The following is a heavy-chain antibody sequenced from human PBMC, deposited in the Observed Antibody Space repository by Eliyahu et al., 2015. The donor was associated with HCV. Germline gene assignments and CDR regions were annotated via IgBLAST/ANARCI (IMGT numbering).Heavy chain of an antibody. CDR2: IHSSGST. V-gene: IGHV4-59*13. CDR3: ARFSFGSGSHYIDY. D-gene: IGHD3-10*01. Sequence: QVQLQESGPGLVQPSETLSLTCTVSGDSISGFYWXXVRQPPGRGLEWIAYIHSSGSTAYSPSLKSRVTMSVDTSGNKFSLNLNSVTAADTAVYYCARFSFGSGSHYIDYWGQGALVTVSS. J-gene: IGHJ4*01. CDR1: GDSISGFY.